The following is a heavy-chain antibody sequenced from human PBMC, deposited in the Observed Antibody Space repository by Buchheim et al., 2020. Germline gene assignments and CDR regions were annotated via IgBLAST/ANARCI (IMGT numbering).Heavy chain of an antibody. V-gene: IGHV3-48*02. CDR2: ISASGTTI. CDR3: ARFVAVAGVRWFDP. J-gene: IGHJ5*02. D-gene: IGHD6-19*01. Sequence: EEQLVESGGGLVQPGGSLRLSCAASGFTLSTYGINWVRQAPGKGLEWLSFISASGTTIYYADSVKGRFTISRDNAKNSLYLQMNSLRDEDTAVYYCARFVAVAGVRWFDPWGQGTL. CDR1: GFTLSTYG.